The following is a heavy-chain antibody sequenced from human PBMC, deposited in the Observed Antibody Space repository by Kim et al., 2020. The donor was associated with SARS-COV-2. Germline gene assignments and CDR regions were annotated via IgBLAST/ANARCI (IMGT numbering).Heavy chain of an antibody. Sequence: RVTISVDTSKNQFSLKLSSVTAADTAVYYCARSPYVLRYFDWLPLYYFDYWGQGTLVTVSS. J-gene: IGHJ4*02. CDR3: ARSPYVLRYFDWLPLYYFDY. V-gene: IGHV4-39*01. D-gene: IGHD3-9*01.